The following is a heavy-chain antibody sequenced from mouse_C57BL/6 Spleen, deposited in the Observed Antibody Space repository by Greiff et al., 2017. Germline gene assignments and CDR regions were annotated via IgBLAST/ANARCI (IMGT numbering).Heavy chain of an antibody. CDR3: ARAGYDCWFAY. CDR1: GFPFSAYG. Sequence: DVKLVESGGGLVKPGGSLKLSCAASGFPFSAYGMHWVRQAPGKGLEWVAYISSGSSTIYYADTVTGRFNISRDNAKNTLFLQRTSLRSEDTAMYYCARAGYDCWFAYWGQGTLVTVSA. V-gene: IGHV5-17*01. D-gene: IGHD2-2*01. J-gene: IGHJ3*01. CDR2: ISSGSSTI.